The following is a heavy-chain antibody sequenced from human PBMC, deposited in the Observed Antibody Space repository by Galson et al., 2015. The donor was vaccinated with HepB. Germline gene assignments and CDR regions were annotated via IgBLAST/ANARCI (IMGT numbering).Heavy chain of an antibody. CDR1: GYTFTSYY. CDR2: INPSGGST. V-gene: IGHV1-46*01. D-gene: IGHD6-13*01. CDR3: ARDEMGSSSSNYYYYYGMDV. J-gene: IGHJ6*02. Sequence: SVKVSCKASGYTFTSYYMHWVRQAPGQGLEWMGIINPSGGSTSYAQKFQGRVTMTRDTSTSTVYMELSSLRSEDTAVYYCARDEMGSSSSNYYYYYGMDVWGQGTTVTVSS.